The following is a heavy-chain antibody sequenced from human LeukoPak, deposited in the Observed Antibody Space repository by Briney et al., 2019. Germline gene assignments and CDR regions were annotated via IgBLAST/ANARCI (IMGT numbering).Heavy chain of an antibody. V-gene: IGHV4-39*01. J-gene: IGHJ6*03. CDR3: ARNIAVAGRGDYMDV. Sequence: SETLSLTCTVSGGSISSSSYYWGWIRQPPGKGLEWIGSIYYSGNTYYNPSLKSRVTISVDTSKNQFSLKLSSVTAADTAVYYCARNIAVAGRGDYMDVWGKGTTVTISS. CDR2: IYYSGNT. CDR1: GGSISSSSYY. D-gene: IGHD6-19*01.